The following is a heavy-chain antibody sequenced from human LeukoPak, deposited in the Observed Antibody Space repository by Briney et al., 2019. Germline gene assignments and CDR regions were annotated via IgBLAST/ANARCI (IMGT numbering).Heavy chain of an antibody. CDR2: IYYSGST. Sequence: PSETLSLTCTVSGGSISSGDYYWSWIRQPPGKGLEWIGYIYYSGSTYYNRSLKSRVTISVDTSKNQFSLKLSSVTAADTAVYYCARDIGIAVAGIFDYWGQGTLVTVSS. J-gene: IGHJ4*02. CDR3: ARDIGIAVAGIFDY. V-gene: IGHV4-30-4*01. D-gene: IGHD6-19*01. CDR1: GGSISSGDYY.